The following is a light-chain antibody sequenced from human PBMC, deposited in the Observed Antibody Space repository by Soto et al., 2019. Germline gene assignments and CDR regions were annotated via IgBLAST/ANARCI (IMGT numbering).Light chain of an antibody. CDR1: SSDVGGYNY. CDR2: EVS. Sequence: QSALTQPASVSGSPGQSITISCTGTSSDVGGYNYVSWYLQHPGKAPKLMIYEVSNRPSGVSHRFSGSKSGNTASLTISGLQAEDEADYYCSSYTSSSTYVFGTGTKVTVL. CDR3: SSYTSSSTYV. V-gene: IGLV2-14*01. J-gene: IGLJ1*01.